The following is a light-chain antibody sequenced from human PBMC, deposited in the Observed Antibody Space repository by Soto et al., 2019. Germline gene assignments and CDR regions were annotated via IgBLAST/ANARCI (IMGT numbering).Light chain of an antibody. CDR3: SSYTSSSTLEV. CDR2: DVN. V-gene: IGLV2-14*01. CDR1: SSDVGGYNY. J-gene: IGLJ2*01. Sequence: QSVLTQPASVSGSPGQSIPISCTGTSSDVGGYNYVSWYQQHPGKAPKLMIYDVNNRPSWVSNRFSGSKSGNTASLTISGLQAEDEADYYCSSYTSSSTLEVFGGGTQLTVL.